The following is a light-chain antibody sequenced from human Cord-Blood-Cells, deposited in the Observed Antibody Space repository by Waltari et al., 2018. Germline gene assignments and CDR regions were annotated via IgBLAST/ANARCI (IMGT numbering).Light chain of an antibody. CDR3: QQSYSTPYT. J-gene: IGKJ2*01. Sequence: DIQLTQSQSSLSASVRDRVTITCRASQNISSYLNWYQQKPGKAPNLLIYAASSLQSGVPSRFSGSGSGTDFTLTISSLQPEDFATYYCQQSYSTPYTFGQGTKLEIK. CDR2: AAS. CDR1: QNISSY. V-gene: IGKV1-39*01.